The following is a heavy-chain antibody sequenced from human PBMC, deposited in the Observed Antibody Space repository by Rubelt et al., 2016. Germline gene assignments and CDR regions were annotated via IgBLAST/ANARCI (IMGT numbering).Heavy chain of an antibody. D-gene: IGHD1-26*01. CDR1: GGSISSGTYY. J-gene: IGHJ4*02. V-gene: IGHV4-39*01. CDR3: ARQLYSGSYYIDY. Sequence: QLQLQESGPGLVKPSETLSLTCTVSGGSISSGTYYWGWIRQPPGKGLEWIGSIYYSGTTYYNPSLESRVTMSVDTSKNQFSLKRSSVTAADTALYYCARQLYSGSYYIDYWGQGTLVTVSS. CDR2: IYYSGTT.